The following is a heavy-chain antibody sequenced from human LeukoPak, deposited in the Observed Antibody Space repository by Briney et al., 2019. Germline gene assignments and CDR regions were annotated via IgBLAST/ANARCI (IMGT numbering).Heavy chain of an antibody. Sequence: ASVKVSCKASGYTFTGYYIHWVRQAPGQGLEWMGRTNPNSGDTNYARKLQGRVTLTSDTSISTAYMELGRLRSDDTAVYYCARESYSSRAGDYWGQGTLVTVSS. V-gene: IGHV1-2*06. J-gene: IGHJ4*02. D-gene: IGHD2-21*01. CDR3: ARESYSSRAGDY. CDR1: GYTFTGYY. CDR2: TNPNSGDT.